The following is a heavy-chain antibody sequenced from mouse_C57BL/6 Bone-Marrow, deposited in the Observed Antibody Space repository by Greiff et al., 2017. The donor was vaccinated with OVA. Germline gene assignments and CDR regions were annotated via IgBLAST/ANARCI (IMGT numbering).Heavy chain of an antibody. CDR2: IDPENGDT. Sequence: EVQLQQSGAELVRPGASVKLSCTASGFNIKDDYMHWVKQRPEQGLEWIGWIDPENGDTEYASKFQGKATIKADTSSNTAYLQLSSLTSDDTAVYYFTFITTVVATNYYAMDYWGQGTSVTVSS. CDR3: TFITTVVATNYYAMDY. V-gene: IGHV14-4*01. D-gene: IGHD1-1*01. J-gene: IGHJ4*01. CDR1: GFNIKDDY.